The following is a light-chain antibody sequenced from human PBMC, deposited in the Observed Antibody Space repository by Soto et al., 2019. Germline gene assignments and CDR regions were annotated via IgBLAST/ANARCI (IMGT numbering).Light chain of an antibody. J-gene: IGKJ1*01. Sequence: AIQMTQSPSSLSASVGDRVTITCRASQGIRNDLGWYQQKPGKAPNLLIFAASSLQSGVPSRFSGSGSGTDFTLTISSLQPEDFATYYCLQDYNYPRTFGQGTKVEIK. CDR3: LQDYNYPRT. V-gene: IGKV1-6*01. CDR2: AAS. CDR1: QGIRND.